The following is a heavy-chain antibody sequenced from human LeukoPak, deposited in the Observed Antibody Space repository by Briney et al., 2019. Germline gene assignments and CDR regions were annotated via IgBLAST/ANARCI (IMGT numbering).Heavy chain of an antibody. CDR3: AREVLLWFGETPQDYYYYYGTDV. Sequence: ASVKVSCKASGGTFSSYAISWVRQAPGQGLEWMGGIIPIFGTANYAQKFQGRVTITADESTSTAYMELSSLRSEDTAVYYCAREVLLWFGETPQDYYYYYGTDVWGQGTTVTVSS. CDR2: IIPIFGTA. CDR1: GGTFSSYA. D-gene: IGHD3-10*01. J-gene: IGHJ6*02. V-gene: IGHV1-69*01.